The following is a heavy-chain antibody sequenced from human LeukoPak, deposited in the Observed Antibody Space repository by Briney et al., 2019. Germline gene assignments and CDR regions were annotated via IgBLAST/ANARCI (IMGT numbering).Heavy chain of an antibody. CDR3: ARGSAAGPYYYYYFIDV. J-gene: IGHJ6*03. CDR1: GVSISSHY. Sequence: SETLSLTCTVSGVSISSHYWSWIRQPPGKRLEWIGYMYYSGSTNYNPSLKSRVTMLLDTSKNQFSLELSSVTAADAAVYYCARGSAAGPYYYYYFIDVWGRGTTVSVSS. CDR2: MYYSGST. D-gene: IGHD6-13*01. V-gene: IGHV4-59*11.